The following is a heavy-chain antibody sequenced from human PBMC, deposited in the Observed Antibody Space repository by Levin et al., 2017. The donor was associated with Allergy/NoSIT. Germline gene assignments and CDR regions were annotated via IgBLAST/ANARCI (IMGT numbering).Heavy chain of an antibody. CDR3: AREVATIPLLDY. CDR1: GYTFTGYY. D-gene: IGHD5-12*01. J-gene: IGHJ4*02. CDR2: INPNSGGT. Sequence: ASVKVSCKASGYTFTGYYMHWVRQAPGQGLEWMGWINPNSGGTNYAQKFQGRVTMTRDTSISTAYMELSRLRSDDTAVYYCAREVATIPLLDYWGQGTLVTVSS. V-gene: IGHV1-2*02.